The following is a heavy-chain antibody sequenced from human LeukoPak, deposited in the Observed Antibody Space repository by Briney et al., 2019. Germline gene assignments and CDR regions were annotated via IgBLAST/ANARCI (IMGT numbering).Heavy chain of an antibody. D-gene: IGHD3-10*01. CDR1: GFTFSSHW. CDR3: VRNGGSFDY. J-gene: IGHJ4*02. V-gene: IGHV3-7*01. CDR2: IKQDGSEK. Sequence: GGSLRLSCAASGFTFSSHWMCWVRQAPGKGLEWVANIKQDGSEKNYVDSAKGRFTISRDNAKNSLNLQMSSLRAEDTAVYYCVRNGGSFDYWGQGTLVTVSS.